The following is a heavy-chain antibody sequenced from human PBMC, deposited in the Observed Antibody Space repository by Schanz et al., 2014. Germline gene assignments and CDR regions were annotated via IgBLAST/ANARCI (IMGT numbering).Heavy chain of an antibody. D-gene: IGHD3-16*01. V-gene: IGHV3-33*01. CDR2: IWYDGSNK. CDR1: GFTFSSYG. J-gene: IGHJ5*02. CDR3: ASDYNYFETEAP. Sequence: QVQLVESGGGVVQPGRSLRLSCAASGFTFSSYGMHWVRQAPGKGLEWVAIIWYDGSNKYYADSVKGRFTISRDNSKNTLFLQMSSLRAEDTAVYYCASDYNYFETEAPWGQGTLVTVSS.